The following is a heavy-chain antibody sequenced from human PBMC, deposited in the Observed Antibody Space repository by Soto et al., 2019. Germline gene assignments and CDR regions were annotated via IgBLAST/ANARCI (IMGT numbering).Heavy chain of an antibody. Sequence: EVQLVESGGDLVQPGGSLRLSCVASGSTFSREWMHWVRQVPEKGLVWVSHINPDGSITNYADSVKGRFTISRDNAKSTVYLQMNSLRVEDTAVYYCVRGWGNNRFDPWGQGTLVIVSS. V-gene: IGHV3-74*01. CDR3: VRGWGNNRFDP. CDR2: INPDGSIT. CDR1: GSTFSREW. D-gene: IGHD3-16*01. J-gene: IGHJ5*02.